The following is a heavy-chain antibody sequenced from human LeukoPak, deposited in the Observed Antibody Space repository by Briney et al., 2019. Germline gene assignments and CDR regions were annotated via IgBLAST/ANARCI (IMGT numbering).Heavy chain of an antibody. D-gene: IGHD3-9*01. J-gene: IGHJ5*02. Sequence: GASVKVSCKASGGTFSSYAISWVRQAPGQGLEWMGGIIPIFGTANYAQKFQGRVTITADESTSTAYMELSSLRSEDTAVYYCAGKWDLTGYYSWFDPWGQGTLVTVSS. CDR3: AGKWDLTGYYSWFDP. V-gene: IGHV1-69*13. CDR1: GGTFSSYA. CDR2: IIPIFGTA.